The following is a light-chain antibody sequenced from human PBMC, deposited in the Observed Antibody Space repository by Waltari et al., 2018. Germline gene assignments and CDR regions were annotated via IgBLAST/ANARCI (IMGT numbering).Light chain of an antibody. V-gene: IGLV3-21*04. J-gene: IGLJ2*01. Sequence: SYVLTPPPSVSVAPGKTANITCGGNNIGSKSVHWYQQKPGQAPVLVINYDSDRPSGIPDRVSGSNSGNTATLTISRVEAGDEADYYCQVWDGSSDHSVVFGGGTKLTVL. CDR2: YDS. CDR1: NIGSKS. CDR3: QVWDGSSDHSVV.